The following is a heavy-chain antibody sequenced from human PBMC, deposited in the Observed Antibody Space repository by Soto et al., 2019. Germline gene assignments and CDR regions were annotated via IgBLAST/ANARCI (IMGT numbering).Heavy chain of an antibody. V-gene: IGHV3-74*01. J-gene: IGHJ3*01. CDR1: GFTFDYYW. CDR2: VHSDGTTT. CDR3: ARGDRGGFDL. Sequence: EVQLVESGGGLVQPGESLRLSCAASGFTFDYYWMHWVRQAPGKGLVWVSRVHSDGTTTTYADSVKGRFTISRDNARNTXSXXXXXXRAEDTDIYYCARGDRGGFDLWGHGTVVTVSS. D-gene: IGHD3-10*01.